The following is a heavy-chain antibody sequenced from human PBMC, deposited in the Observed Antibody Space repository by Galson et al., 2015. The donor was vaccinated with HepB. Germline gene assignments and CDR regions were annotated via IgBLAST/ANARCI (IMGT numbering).Heavy chain of an antibody. J-gene: IGHJ3*02. D-gene: IGHD1-26*01. V-gene: IGHV4-39*01. Sequence: SETLSLTCTVSGGSISTSSYYWGWIRLPPGKGLEWIGSIYYSGSTYYNPSLKSRVTISVDTSKNQFSLKLSSVTAADTAVYYCARHRGSPATSPHAFDIWGQGTMVTVSS. CDR2: IYYSGST. CDR3: ARHRGSPATSPHAFDI. CDR1: GGSISTSSYY.